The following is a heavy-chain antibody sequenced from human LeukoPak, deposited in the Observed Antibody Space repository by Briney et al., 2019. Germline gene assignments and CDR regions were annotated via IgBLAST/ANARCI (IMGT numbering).Heavy chain of an antibody. CDR3: ARDGIVGAPDAFDI. V-gene: IGHV1-69*13. D-gene: IGHD1-26*01. CDR2: IIPIFGTA. CDR1: GGTFSSYA. Sequence: ASVKVSCKASGGTFSSYAISWVRQAPGQGLEWMGGIIPIFGTANYAQKFQGRVTITADESTSTAYMELSSLRSEDTAVYYCARDGIVGAPDAFDIWGQGTMVTVSS. J-gene: IGHJ3*02.